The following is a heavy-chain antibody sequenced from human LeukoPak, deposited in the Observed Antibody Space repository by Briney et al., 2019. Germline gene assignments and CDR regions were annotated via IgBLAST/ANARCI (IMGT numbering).Heavy chain of an antibody. Sequence: KTSETLSLTCTVSGGSISSSSYYWGWIRQPPGKGLEWIGSIYYSGSTYYNPSLKSRVTISVDTSKNQFSLKLSSVTAADTAVYYCARVGVAIAAAGHFDYWGQGTLVTVSS. CDR3: ARVGVAIAAAGHFDY. CDR1: GGSISSSSYY. V-gene: IGHV4-39*07. CDR2: IYYSGST. J-gene: IGHJ4*02. D-gene: IGHD6-13*01.